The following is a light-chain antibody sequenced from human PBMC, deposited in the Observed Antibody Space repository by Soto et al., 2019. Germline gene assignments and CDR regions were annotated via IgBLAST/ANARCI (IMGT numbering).Light chain of an antibody. J-gene: IGLJ1*01. CDR2: DVS. V-gene: IGLV2-11*01. CDR3: AAWDDSLSGRV. Sequence: QSALTQPRSVSGSPGQSVTISCTGTSSDVGGYNYVSWYQQHPGKAPKLMIYDVSKRPSGVPDRFSGSKSGNTASLTISGLRAEDEADYYCAAWDDSLSGRVFGTGTKLTVL. CDR1: SSDVGGYNY.